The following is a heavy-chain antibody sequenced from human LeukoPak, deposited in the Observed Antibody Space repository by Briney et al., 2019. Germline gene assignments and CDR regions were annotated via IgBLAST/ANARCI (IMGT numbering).Heavy chain of an antibody. Sequence: GSLRLSCAASGFTFSSYAMHWVRQAPGKGLEWVAVISYDGSNKYYADSVKGRFTISRDNSKNTLYLQMNSLRAEDTAVYYCARGYCSGGSCYVGYWGQGTLVTVSS. CDR1: GFTFSSYA. J-gene: IGHJ4*02. CDR3: ARGYCSGGSCYVGY. D-gene: IGHD2-15*01. CDR2: ISYDGSNK. V-gene: IGHV3-30*04.